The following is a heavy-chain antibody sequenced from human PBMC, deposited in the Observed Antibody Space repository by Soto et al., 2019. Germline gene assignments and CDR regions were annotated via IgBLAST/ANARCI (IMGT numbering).Heavy chain of an antibody. CDR2: IIPISGTA. J-gene: IGHJ6*02. CDR3: ARSQGSSTSLEIYYYYYYGMDV. D-gene: IGHD2-2*01. V-gene: IGHV1-69*01. CDR1: GGTFSSYA. Sequence: QVQLVQSGAEVQKPGSSVKVSCKASGGTFSSYAISWVRQAPGQGLEWMGGIIPISGTANYAQKFQGRVTITADESTSTAYMDLSSPRSEDTAVYYCARSQGSSTSLEIYYYYYYGMDVWGQGTTVTVSS.